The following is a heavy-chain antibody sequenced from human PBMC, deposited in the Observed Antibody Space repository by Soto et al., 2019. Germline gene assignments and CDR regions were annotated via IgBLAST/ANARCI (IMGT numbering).Heavy chain of an antibody. J-gene: IGHJ4*02. CDR3: AREYRGEDNSDLDGTNSES. V-gene: IGHV1-69*04. Sequence: QVQLVQSGAEVKKVGSSVKVSCKASGGTFTTITWVRQAPGQGLEWMGRVIPILQRSTYAQKFQGRVTITADRSTSTAYRELGSLRSEDTAGYYCAREYRGEDNSDLDGTNSESLGQGTLVTVSS. CDR1: GGTFTT. CDR2: VIPILQRS. D-gene: IGHD3-22*01.